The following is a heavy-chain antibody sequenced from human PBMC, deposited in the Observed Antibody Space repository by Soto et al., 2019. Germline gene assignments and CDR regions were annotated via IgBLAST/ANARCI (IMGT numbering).Heavy chain of an antibody. CDR3: ATGSGITFVGMTREFDY. J-gene: IGHJ4*02. CDR2: IIPIFGTA. CDR1: GGTFSSYA. V-gene: IGHV1-69*13. D-gene: IGHD3-16*01. Sequence: ASVKVSCKASGGTFSSYAISWVRQAPGQGLEWMGGIIPIFGTANYAQKFQGRVTITADESTSTAYMELSSLRSEDTAVYYCATGSGITFVGMTREFDYWGQGTLVTVSS.